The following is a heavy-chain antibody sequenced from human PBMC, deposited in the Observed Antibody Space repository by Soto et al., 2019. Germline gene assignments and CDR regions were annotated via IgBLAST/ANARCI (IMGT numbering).Heavy chain of an antibody. Sequence: EVQLAESGGGLVQPGGSLRLSCAASGFIVSNKYMIWVRQAPVKGLEWVSFVHSDGSTYYADSVKGRFTISRDTSKNTVSLQMNSLRGEDTASYYCTTGLDHAKINHWGRGTLVTVSS. CDR1: GFIVSNKY. CDR2: VHSDGST. D-gene: IGHD1-1*01. J-gene: IGHJ1*01. V-gene: IGHV3-66*01. CDR3: TTGLDHAKINH.